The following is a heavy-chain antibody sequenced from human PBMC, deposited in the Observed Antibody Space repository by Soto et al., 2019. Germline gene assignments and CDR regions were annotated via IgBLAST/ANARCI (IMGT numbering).Heavy chain of an antibody. CDR3: ARDWTDYGGADY. CDR1: GFTFSSYG. CDR2: IWYDGSNK. Sequence: QVQLVESGGGVVQPGRSLRLSCAASGFTFSSYGMHWVRQAPGKGLEWVAVIWYDGSNKYYADSVKGRFTICRDNSKNTLYLQMNSLRAEDTAVYYCARDWTDYGGADYWGQGTLVTVSS. J-gene: IGHJ4*02. D-gene: IGHD4-17*01. V-gene: IGHV3-33*01.